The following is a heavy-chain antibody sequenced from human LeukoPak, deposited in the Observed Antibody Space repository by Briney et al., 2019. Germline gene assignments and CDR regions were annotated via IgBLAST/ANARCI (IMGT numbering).Heavy chain of an antibody. CDR1: GFTFSSYA. CDR3: AREEDTTYYYDSSGYPDY. V-gene: IGHV3-23*01. CDR2: ISGSGGST. J-gene: IGHJ4*02. Sequence: GGSLRLSCAASGFTFSSYAMSWVRQAPGKGLEWVSAISGSGGSTYYADSVKGRFTISRDNAKNTLYLQMSSLGAEDTAVYYCAREEDTTYYYDSSGYPDYWGQGTLVTVSS. D-gene: IGHD3-22*01.